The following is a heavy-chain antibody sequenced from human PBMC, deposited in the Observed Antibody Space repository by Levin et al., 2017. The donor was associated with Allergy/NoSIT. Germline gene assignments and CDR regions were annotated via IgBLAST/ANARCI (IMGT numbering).Heavy chain of an antibody. V-gene: IGHV4-34*01. CDR1: GGSFSGYY. D-gene: IGHD3-3*01. CDR3: ARGITYYDFWSGYSPRNWFDP. CDR2: INHSGST. Sequence: PSETLSLTCAVYGGSFSGYYWSWIRQPPGKGLEWIGEINHSGSTNYNPSLKSRVTISVDTSKNQFSLKLSSVTAADTAVYYCARGITYYDFWSGYSPRNWFDPWGQGTLVTVSS. J-gene: IGHJ5*02.